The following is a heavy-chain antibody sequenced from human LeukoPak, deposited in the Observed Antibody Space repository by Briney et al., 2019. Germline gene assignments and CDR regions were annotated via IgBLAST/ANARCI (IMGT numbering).Heavy chain of an antibody. CDR2: ISYDGSNK. Sequence: QPGRSLRLSCAASGFTFSSYGMHWVRQAPGKGLEWVAVISYDGSNKYYADSVKGRFTISRDNSKNTLYLQMNSLKTEDAAVYYCARLVDGSGWLDFDYWGQGTLVTVSS. CDR3: ARLVDGSGWLDFDY. J-gene: IGHJ4*02. CDR1: GFTFSSYG. V-gene: IGHV3-30*03. D-gene: IGHD6-19*01.